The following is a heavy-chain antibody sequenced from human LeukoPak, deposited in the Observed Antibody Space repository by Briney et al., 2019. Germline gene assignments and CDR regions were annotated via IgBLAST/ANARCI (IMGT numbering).Heavy chain of an antibody. CDR3: ARDHYYDSSGYYLRVIDY. CDR1: GFTFSSYE. Sequence: GGSLRLSCAASGFTFSSYEMNWVRQAPGKGLEWVSYISSSGSTIYYADSVKGRFTISRDNAKNSLYLQMNSLRAEDTAVYYCARDHYYDSSGYYLRVIDYWGQGTLVTVSS. D-gene: IGHD3-22*01. J-gene: IGHJ4*02. CDR2: ISSSGSTI. V-gene: IGHV3-48*03.